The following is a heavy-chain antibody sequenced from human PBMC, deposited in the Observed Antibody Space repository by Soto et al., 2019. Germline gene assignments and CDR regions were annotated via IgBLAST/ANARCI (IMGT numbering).Heavy chain of an antibody. CDR1: GGSISSSSYY. CDR2: IYYSGST. J-gene: IGHJ5*02. V-gene: IGHV4-39*01. CDR3: ARSLAPPGEYYDFWSGYYHPSEPPAEVQFGP. Sequence: QLQLQESGPGLVKPSETLSLTCTVSGGSISSSSYYWGWIRQPPGKGLEWIGSIYYSGSTYYNPSLKSRVTISVDTSKNQSSLKLSSVTAADTAVYYCARSLAPPGEYYDFWSGYYHPSEPPAEVQFGPWGQGTPVTVSS. D-gene: IGHD3-3*01.